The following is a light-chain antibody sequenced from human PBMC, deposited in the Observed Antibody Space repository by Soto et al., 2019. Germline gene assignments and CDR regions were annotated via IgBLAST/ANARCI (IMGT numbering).Light chain of an antibody. Sequence: QSVLTQPASVSGSPGQSITVSCTGTSSDIGGYNYVSWYQQHPGKAPKLTVYEVTNRPSGVSDRFSGSKSGNTASLTISGLQVDDEGYYYCSSYTSRSTLYVFGTGTKLTVL. CDR2: EVT. CDR1: SSDIGGYNY. CDR3: SSYTSRSTLYV. V-gene: IGLV2-14*01. J-gene: IGLJ1*01.